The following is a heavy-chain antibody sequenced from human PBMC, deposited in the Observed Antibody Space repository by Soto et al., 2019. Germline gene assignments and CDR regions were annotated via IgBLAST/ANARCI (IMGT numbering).Heavy chain of an antibody. J-gene: IGHJ4*02. CDR1: GFSLTTSGVG. CDR2: IYWDDDK. D-gene: IGHD3-3*01. CDR3: AHRVLRTVFGLVTTTAIYFDF. Sequence: QITLNESGPTQVNPRQTLTLTCTFSGFSLTTSGVGVGWIRQSPGKAPEWLALIYWDDDKRYSPSLKSRLTITKDTSKNQVVLTMADLDPVARATYYCAHRVLRTVFGLVTTTAIYFDFWGQGTPVAVSS. V-gene: IGHV2-5*02.